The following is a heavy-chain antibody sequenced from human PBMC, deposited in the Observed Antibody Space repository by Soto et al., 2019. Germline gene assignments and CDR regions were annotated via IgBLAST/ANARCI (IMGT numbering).Heavy chain of an antibody. D-gene: IGHD2-2*01. V-gene: IGHV3-30-3*01. CDR1: GFTFSSYA. CDR2: ISYDGSNK. CDR3: ARAEVPAAKGYYYYYGMDV. Sequence: GGSLRLSCAASGFTFSSYAMHWVRQAPGKGLEWVAVISYDGSNKYYADSVKGRFTISRDNSKNTLYLQMNSLRAEDTAVYYCARAEVPAAKGYYYYYGMDVWGQGTTVTVSS. J-gene: IGHJ6*02.